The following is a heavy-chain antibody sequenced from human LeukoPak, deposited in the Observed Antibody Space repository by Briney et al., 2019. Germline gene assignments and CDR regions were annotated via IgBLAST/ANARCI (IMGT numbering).Heavy chain of an antibody. V-gene: IGHV4-39*01. Sequence: SETLSLTCTVSGGSISSSSYYWGWIRQPPGKGLEWIGSIYYSGSTYYNPSLKSRVTISVDTSKNQFSLKLSSVTAADTAVYYCAMPYGSGSYYYWGQGTLVTVSS. CDR3: AMPYGSGSYYY. J-gene: IGHJ4*02. CDR1: GGSISSSSYY. CDR2: IYYSGST. D-gene: IGHD3-10*01.